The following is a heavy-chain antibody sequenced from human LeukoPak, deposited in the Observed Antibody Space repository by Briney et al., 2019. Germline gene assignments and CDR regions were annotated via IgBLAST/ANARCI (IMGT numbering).Heavy chain of an antibody. V-gene: IGHV3-15*01. CDR1: GSTFSNAW. CDR3: TTSWISKNWFDP. J-gene: IGHJ5*02. CDR2: IKSKTDGGTT. Sequence: GGSLRLSCAASGSTFSNAWMSWVRQAPGKGLEWVGRIKSKTDGGTTDYAAPVKGRFTISRDDSKNTLYLQMNSLKTEDTAVYYCTTSWISKNWFDPWGQGTLVTVSS. D-gene: IGHD2-2*03.